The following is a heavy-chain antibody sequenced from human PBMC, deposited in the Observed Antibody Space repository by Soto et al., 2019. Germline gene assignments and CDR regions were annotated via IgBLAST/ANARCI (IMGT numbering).Heavy chain of an antibody. CDR2: IIPIFGTA. J-gene: IGHJ6*02. CDR3: ARVVVAANYYYYYGMDV. Sequence: QVQLVQSGAEVKKPGSSVKVSCKASGGTFSSYAISWVRQAPGQGLEWMGGIIPIFGTANYAQKFQGRVTITADEPTSTAYMELSSLRSEDTAVYYCARVVVAANYYYYYGMDVWGQGTTVTVSS. V-gene: IGHV1-69*01. CDR1: GGTFSSYA. D-gene: IGHD2-15*01.